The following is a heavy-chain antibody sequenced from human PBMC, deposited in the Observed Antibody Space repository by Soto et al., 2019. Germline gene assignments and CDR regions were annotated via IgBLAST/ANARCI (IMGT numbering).Heavy chain of an antibody. V-gene: IGHV1-18*04. CDR2: ISVYTGNT. Sequence: GASVXVSFKSCLYTFTIYGFSWVRQAPGQGLEWLGWISVYTGNTKQAQKFQDRVTLTTEASTSTAYLELRSLRSDDTAVYYCARDSCNTEKCYKHHLEVWGQGTTVTVYS. D-gene: IGHD2-15*01. CDR1: LYTFTIYG. CDR3: ARDSCNTEKCYKHHLEV. J-gene: IGHJ6*02.